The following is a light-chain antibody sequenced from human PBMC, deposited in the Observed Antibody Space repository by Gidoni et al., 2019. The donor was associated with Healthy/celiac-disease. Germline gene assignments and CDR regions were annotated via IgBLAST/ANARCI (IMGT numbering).Light chain of an antibody. CDR3: MQALQTLLT. CDR1: QILLHSNGDNY. J-gene: IGKJ4*01. Sequence: DLVMTQSPLSLPVTPGEPASIACRSSQILLHSNGDNYLDWYLQKPGQSPQLLIYLGSNRASGVPDRCSGSGSGTDFTLKISRVEAEDVGVYYCMQALQTLLTFGGGTKVEIK. V-gene: IGKV2-28*01. CDR2: LGS.